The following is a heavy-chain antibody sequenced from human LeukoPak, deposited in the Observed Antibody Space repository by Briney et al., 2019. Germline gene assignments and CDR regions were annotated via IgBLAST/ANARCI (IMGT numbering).Heavy chain of an antibody. D-gene: IGHD2-2*01. CDR2: INPNSGGT. J-gene: IGHJ4*02. CDR1: GYTFTSYA. Sequence: GASVKVSCKASGYTFTSYAMNWVRQAPGQGLEWMGWINPNSGGTNYAQKFQGRVTMTRDTSISTAYMELSRLRSDDTAVYYCARGGDIVVVPAAMTGYWGQGTLVTVSS. V-gene: IGHV1-2*02. CDR3: ARGGDIVVVPAAMTGY.